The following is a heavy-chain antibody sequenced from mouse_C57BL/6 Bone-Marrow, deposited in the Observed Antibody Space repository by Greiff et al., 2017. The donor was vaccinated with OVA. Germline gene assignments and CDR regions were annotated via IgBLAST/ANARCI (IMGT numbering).Heavy chain of an antibody. CDR1: GYTFTSYW. V-gene: IGHV1-64*01. Sequence: QVQLQQPGAELVKPGASVKLSCKASGYTFTSYWMHWVKQRPGQGLEWIGMIHPNSGSTNYNEKFKSKATLTVDKSSSTAYMQLSSLTSEDSAVYYCARGDYCGSSYDIDYWGQGTTLTVSS. CDR3: ARGDYCGSSYDIDY. D-gene: IGHD1-1*01. J-gene: IGHJ2*01. CDR2: IHPNSGST.